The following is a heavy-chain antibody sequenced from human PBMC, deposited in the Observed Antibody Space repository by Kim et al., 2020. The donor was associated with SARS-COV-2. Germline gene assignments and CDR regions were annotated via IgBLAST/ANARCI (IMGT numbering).Heavy chain of an antibody. Sequence: SLKSRVTISVDTSKNQFSLKLSSVTAADTAVYYCARGPLWYSSGWYYFDYWGQGTLVTVSS. V-gene: IGHV4-34*01. J-gene: IGHJ4*02. D-gene: IGHD6-19*01. CDR3: ARGPLWYSSGWYYFDY.